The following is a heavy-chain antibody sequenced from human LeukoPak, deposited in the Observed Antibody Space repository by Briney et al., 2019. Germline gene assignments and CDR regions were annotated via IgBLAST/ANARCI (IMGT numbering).Heavy chain of an antibody. CDR1: GFTFSSYG. CDR2: IYSGGTT. J-gene: IGHJ4*02. CDR3: ARRAGGYSHPYDY. V-gene: IGHV3-53*01. D-gene: IGHD4-23*01. Sequence: GGTLRLSCAASGFTFSSYGMSWVRQAPGKGLEWVSLIYSGGTTYYADSVKGRFTISRDNSKNTLYLQMNSLRAEDTAVYYCARRAGGYSHPYDYWGQGILVTVSS.